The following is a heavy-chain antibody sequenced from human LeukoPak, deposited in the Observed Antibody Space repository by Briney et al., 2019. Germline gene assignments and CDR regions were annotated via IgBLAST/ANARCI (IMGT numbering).Heavy chain of an antibody. D-gene: IGHD3-16*01. Sequence: GGSLRLSCAVSGLTFNIYAMSWVRQAPGKGLEWVSTISGGGGGTYYADSVKGRFTISRDNSKSTLYLQMNSLRAEDTAIYYCARWALGGVPGGYWGQGILVTVSS. V-gene: IGHV3-23*01. J-gene: IGHJ4*02. CDR3: ARWALGGVPGGY. CDR1: GLTFNIYA. CDR2: ISGGGGGT.